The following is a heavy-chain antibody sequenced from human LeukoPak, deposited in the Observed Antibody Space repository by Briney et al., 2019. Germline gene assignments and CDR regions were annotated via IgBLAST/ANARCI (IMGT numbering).Heavy chain of an antibody. Sequence: SETLSLTCSVPGGSISSYYWSWIRQPAGKGLEWIGRMYTSGSTNYNPSLKSRVTMSPDTSKNQFSLQLSSVTAADTAVYYCASLSSGSAFDMWGQGTMVTVPS. V-gene: IGHV4-4*07. CDR1: GGSISSYY. D-gene: IGHD3-22*01. J-gene: IGHJ3*02. CDR2: MYTSGST. CDR3: ASLSSGSAFDM.